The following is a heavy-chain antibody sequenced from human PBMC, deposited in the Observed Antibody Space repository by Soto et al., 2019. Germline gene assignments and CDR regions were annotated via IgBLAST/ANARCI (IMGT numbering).Heavy chain of an antibody. J-gene: IGHJ4*02. CDR2: ISNSGST. Sequence: SETLSLTCTVSGGSVTSDEDYWTWVRQSPGKGLEWIGYISNSGSTGYNPSLKTRLSMSVDRSKNQFTLRLTSVTAADTAVYFCATESGSTYGYFDHWGQGTQVTVYS. V-gene: IGHV4-30-4*01. D-gene: IGHD5-18*01. CDR1: GGSVTSDEDY. CDR3: ATESGSTYGYFDH.